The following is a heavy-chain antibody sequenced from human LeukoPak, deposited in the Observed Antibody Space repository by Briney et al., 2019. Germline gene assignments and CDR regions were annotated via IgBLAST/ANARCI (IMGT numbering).Heavy chain of an antibody. CDR2: ISSRSITI. CDR1: GFTFSDYY. Sequence: KAGGSLRLSCAASGFTFSDYYMSWIRQAPGKGLEWVAYISSRSITIHYADSVRGRFTISRDNAKRSVYLQMNSLGAEDTAIYYCARLKAGFWGQGTLVTVSS. J-gene: IGHJ4*02. CDR3: ARLKAGF. V-gene: IGHV3-11*01.